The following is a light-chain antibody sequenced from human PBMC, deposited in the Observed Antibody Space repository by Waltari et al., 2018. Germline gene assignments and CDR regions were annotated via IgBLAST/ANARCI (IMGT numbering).Light chain of an antibody. Sequence: EIVMTQSLATLSVSPGERSTPSCRASQSVTSNLAWYHHKPGQAPILLFYGASTRATGIPARFSGSGSGTEFTLTISSLQSEDFAVYYCQQYNNWPRTFGGGTKVEIK. CDR3: QQYNNWPRT. J-gene: IGKJ4*01. CDR2: GAS. V-gene: IGKV3-15*01. CDR1: QSVTSN.